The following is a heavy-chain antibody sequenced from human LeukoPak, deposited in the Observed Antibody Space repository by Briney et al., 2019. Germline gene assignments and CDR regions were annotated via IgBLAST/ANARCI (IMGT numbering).Heavy chain of an antibody. CDR3: ARGEAVASSAFDY. D-gene: IGHD6-19*01. V-gene: IGHV3-11*05. J-gene: IGHJ4*02. Sequence: GGSLRLSCAASGFTFSDYYMSWIRQAPGKGLEWVSYISSSSSYTNYADSVKGRFTISRDNAKNSLYLQMNSLRAEDTAVYYCARGEAVASSAFDYWGQGTLVTVYS. CDR2: ISSSSSYT. CDR1: GFTFSDYY.